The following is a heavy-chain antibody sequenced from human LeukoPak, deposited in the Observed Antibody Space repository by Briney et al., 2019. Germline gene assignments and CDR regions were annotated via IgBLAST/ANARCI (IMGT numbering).Heavy chain of an antibody. D-gene: IGHD1-20*01. J-gene: IGHJ5*02. CDR2: ISYDGSNK. CDR3: ARSRYNWNDWFDP. V-gene: IGHV3-30*03. Sequence: PGRSLRLSCAASGFTFSSYGMHWVRQAPGKGLEWVAVISYDGSNKYYADSVKGRFTISRDNSKNTLYLQMNSLRAEDTAVYYCARSRYNWNDWFDPWGQGTLVTVSS. CDR1: GFTFSSYG.